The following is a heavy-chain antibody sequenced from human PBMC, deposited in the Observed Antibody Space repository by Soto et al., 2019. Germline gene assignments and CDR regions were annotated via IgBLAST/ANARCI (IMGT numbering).Heavy chain of an antibody. CDR3: AKYRYYYGSSFDY. Sequence: PGGSLRLSCAASGFIFSNYVMSWVRQAPGKGLEWVSAISGSGDSTHYADSVKGRFTISRDNSKNTLYLQMNSLRAEDTAVYYCAKYRYYYGSSFDYWGQGTLVTVSS. CDR2: ISGSGDST. D-gene: IGHD3-10*01. V-gene: IGHV3-23*01. J-gene: IGHJ4*02. CDR1: GFIFSNYV.